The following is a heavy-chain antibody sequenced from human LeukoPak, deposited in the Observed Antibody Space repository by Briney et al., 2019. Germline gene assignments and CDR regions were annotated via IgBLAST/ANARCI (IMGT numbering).Heavy chain of an antibody. V-gene: IGHV4-30-2*01. Sequence: SETLSLTCTVSGGSISTGGYYWSWIRQPPGKGLEWIGYIFHSGSTYYNPSLKSRVTISVDTSKNQFSLKLSSVTAADTAVYYCARGNKIADDAFDIWGQGTMVTVSS. D-gene: IGHD1/OR15-1a*01. J-gene: IGHJ3*02. CDR3: ARGNKIADDAFDI. CDR2: IFHSGST. CDR1: GGSISTGGYY.